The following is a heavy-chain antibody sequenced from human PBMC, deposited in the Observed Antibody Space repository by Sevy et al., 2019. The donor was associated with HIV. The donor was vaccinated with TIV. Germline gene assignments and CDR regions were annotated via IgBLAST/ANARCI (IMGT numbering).Heavy chain of an antibody. CDR3: ARGDGYNFDY. D-gene: IGHD2-21*01. J-gene: IGHJ4*02. CDR1: GGSISSYY. V-gene: IGHV4-59*01. CDR2: IYYSGST. Sequence: SETLSLTCTVSGGSISSYYWSWIRQPPGKGLEWIGYIYYSGSTNYNPSLKSRVTIPVETSKNQFSLKLSSVTAADTAVYYCARGDGYNFDYWGQGTLVTVSS.